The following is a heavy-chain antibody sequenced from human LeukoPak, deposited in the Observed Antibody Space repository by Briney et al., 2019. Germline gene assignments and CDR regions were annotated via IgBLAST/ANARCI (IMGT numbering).Heavy chain of an antibody. CDR3: ARTHYSSNWLHLNY. CDR1: GGTFSSYA. V-gene: IGHV1-69*13. Sequence: GASVKVSCKASGGTFSSYAISWVRQAPGQGLEWMGGIIPIFGTANYAQKFQGRVTITADESTSTAYMELSSLRSEDTAIYFCARTHYSSNWLHLNYWGQGTLVTVSS. J-gene: IGHJ4*02. D-gene: IGHD6-13*01. CDR2: IIPIFGTA.